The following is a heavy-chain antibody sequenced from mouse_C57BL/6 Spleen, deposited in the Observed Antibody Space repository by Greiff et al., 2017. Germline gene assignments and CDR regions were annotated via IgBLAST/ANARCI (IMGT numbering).Heavy chain of an antibody. CDR1: GYTFTSYG. CDR2: IYPRSGNT. J-gene: IGHJ4*01. V-gene: IGHV1-81*01. CDR3: ARRDDYDDSLYAMDY. D-gene: IGHD2-4*01. Sequence: VQLQQSGAELARPGASVKLSCKASGYTFTSYGISWVKQRTGQGLEWIGEIYPRSGNTYYNEKFKGKATLTADKSSSTAYMELRSLTSEDSAVYFCARRDDYDDSLYAMDYWGQGTSVTVSS.